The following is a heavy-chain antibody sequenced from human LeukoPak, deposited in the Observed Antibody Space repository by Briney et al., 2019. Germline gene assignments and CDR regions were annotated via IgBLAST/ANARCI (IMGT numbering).Heavy chain of an antibody. D-gene: IGHD1-26*01. J-gene: IGHJ3*02. CDR3: ARGAVWDPGAFDI. V-gene: IGHV6-1*01. Sequence: SQTLSLTCAISGDSVSSNSAAWNRIRQSPSRGLEWLGRTYYRSKWYNDYAVSVKTRITIKPDTSKNQFSLQLNSVTPEDTAVYYCARGAVWDPGAFDIWGQGTKVTVSS. CDR2: TYYRSKWYN. CDR1: GDSVSSNSAA.